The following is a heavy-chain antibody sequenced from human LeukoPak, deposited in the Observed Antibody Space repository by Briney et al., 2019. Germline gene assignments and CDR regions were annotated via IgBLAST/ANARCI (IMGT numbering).Heavy chain of an antibody. V-gene: IGHV4-39*01. J-gene: IGHJ4*02. CDR1: GGSISSSSYY. D-gene: IGHD3-10*01. Sequence: SETLSLTCTVSGGSISSSSYYWGWIRQPPGKGLEWIGSIYYSGSTYYNPSLKSRVTISVDTSKNQFSLKLSSVTAADTAVYYCARGSRITMVRGVPRFDYWGQGTLVTVSS. CDR2: IYYSGST. CDR3: ARGSRITMVRGVPRFDY.